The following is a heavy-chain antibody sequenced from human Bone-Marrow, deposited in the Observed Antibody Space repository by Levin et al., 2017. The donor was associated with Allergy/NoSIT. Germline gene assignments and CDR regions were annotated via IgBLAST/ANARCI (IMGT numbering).Heavy chain of an antibody. V-gene: IGHV4-4*07. D-gene: IGHD6-13*01. CDR2: IYTSGST. CDR3: ASTDSSSWLNDY. CDR1: GGSISSYY. J-gene: IGHJ4*02. Sequence: SETLSLTCTVSGGSISSYYWSWIRQPAGKGLEWIGRIYTSGSTNYNPSLKSRVTMSVDTSKNQFSLKLSSVTAADTAVYYCASTDSSSWLNDYWGQGTLVTVSS.